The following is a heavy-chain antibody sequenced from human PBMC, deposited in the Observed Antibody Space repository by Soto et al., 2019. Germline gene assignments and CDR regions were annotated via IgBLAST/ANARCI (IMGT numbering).Heavy chain of an antibody. CDR2: INSDGSST. J-gene: IGHJ4*02. CDR1: GFTFSSYW. Sequence: EVQLVESGGGLVQPGGSLRLSCAASGFTFSSYWMHWVRQAPGNGLVWVSRINSDGSSTSYADSVKGRFTISRDNAKNTLYLQMNSLRAEDTAVYYCAIRASYYDSSGYFDYWGQGTLVNVSS. CDR3: AIRASYYDSSGYFDY. V-gene: IGHV3-74*01. D-gene: IGHD3-22*01.